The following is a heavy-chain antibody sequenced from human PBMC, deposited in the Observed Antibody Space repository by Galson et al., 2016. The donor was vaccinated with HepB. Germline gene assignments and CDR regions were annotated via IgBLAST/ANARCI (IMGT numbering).Heavy chain of an antibody. CDR1: GYSFSNYG. J-gene: IGHJ4*02. CDR2: ISTYNGNT. Sequence: SVKVSCKASGYSFSNYGITWVRQAPGQGLEWMGWISTYNGNTDYDQKLHGRLTLTTDASTTTAYLELRSLRFDHAAVYYRARGSTATTPLAYWGQGTLVTVSS. V-gene: IGHV1-18*01. CDR3: ARGSTATTPLAY. D-gene: IGHD4-11*01.